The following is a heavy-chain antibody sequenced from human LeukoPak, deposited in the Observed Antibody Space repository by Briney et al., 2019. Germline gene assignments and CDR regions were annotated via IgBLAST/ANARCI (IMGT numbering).Heavy chain of an antibody. D-gene: IGHD6-19*01. CDR1: GGSFSGYY. J-gene: IGHJ4*02. Sequence: PSETLSLTCAVYGGSFSGYYWSWIRQPPGKGLEWIGEINHSGSTNYNPSLKSRVTISVDTSKNQFSLKLSSVTAADTAVYYCARVRYSSGWYFPYWGQGTLVTVSS. V-gene: IGHV4-34*01. CDR2: INHSGST. CDR3: ARVRYSSGWYFPY.